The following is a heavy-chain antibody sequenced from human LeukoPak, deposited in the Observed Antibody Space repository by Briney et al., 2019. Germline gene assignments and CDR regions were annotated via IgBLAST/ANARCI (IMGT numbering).Heavy chain of an antibody. CDR1: GFTFSSYG. D-gene: IGHD3-3*01. Sequence: GGSLKLSCAASGFTFSSYGMHWVRQAPGKGLEWVAVISYDGSNKYYADSVKGRFTISRDNSKNTLYLQMNSLRAEDTAVYYCAKAWRQIYYYMDVWGKGTTVTVSS. CDR2: ISYDGSNK. V-gene: IGHV3-30*18. J-gene: IGHJ6*03. CDR3: AKAWRQIYYYMDV.